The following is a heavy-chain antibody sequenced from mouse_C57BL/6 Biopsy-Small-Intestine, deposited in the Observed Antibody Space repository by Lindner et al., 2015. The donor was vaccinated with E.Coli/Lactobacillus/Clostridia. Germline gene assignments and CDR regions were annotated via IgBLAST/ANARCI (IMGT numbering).Heavy chain of an antibody. CDR3: ARSYYGSSYFDY. CDR1: GYSFIGYF. CDR2: INPYNGDT. J-gene: IGHJ2*01. D-gene: IGHD1-1*01. V-gene: IGHV1-20*01. Sequence: EVQLQESGPELVKPGDSVKISCKASGYSFIGYFMNWVMQSHGKSLEWIGRINPYNGDTFYNQKFKGKATLTVDKSSSTAHMELRSLTSEDSAVYYCARSYYGSSYFDYWGQGTTLTVSS.